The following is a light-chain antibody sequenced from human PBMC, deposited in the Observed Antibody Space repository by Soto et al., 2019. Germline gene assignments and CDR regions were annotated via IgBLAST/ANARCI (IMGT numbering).Light chain of an antibody. CDR1: ETVSTN. CDR2: AAS. J-gene: IGKJ1*01. V-gene: IGKV3-15*01. Sequence: ETLLTRAPATLSVSPLSLLALSCRASETVSTNLAWYQQKPGQARRLLIYAASTRASGVPARFSGSGSGTEFTLTISSLQSEDFAVYYCQQYNNWLRTFGHGTKV. CDR3: QQYNNWLRT.